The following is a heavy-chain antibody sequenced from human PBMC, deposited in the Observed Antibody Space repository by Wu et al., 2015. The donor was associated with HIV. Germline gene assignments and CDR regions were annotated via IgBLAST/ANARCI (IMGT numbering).Heavy chain of an antibody. Sequence: QVQLVQSGAEIKKPGASVKVSCKTSGYTFTDYYIHWMRQVAGQGPEWMGWINPNSGGTNSAQKFQDRVTMTRDTSISTGYMELSRLRSDDTAVYYCARSGLAQHRWYFDYWGQGTAGHRLL. J-gene: IGHJ4*02. CDR3: ARSGLAQHRWYFDY. CDR2: INPNSGGT. V-gene: IGHV1-2*02. CDR1: GYTFTDYY. D-gene: IGHD1/OR15-1a*01.